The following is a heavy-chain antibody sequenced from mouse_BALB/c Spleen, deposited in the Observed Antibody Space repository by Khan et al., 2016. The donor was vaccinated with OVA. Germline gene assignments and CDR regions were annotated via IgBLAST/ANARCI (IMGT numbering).Heavy chain of an antibody. CDR2: IRKKASGYTT. CDR3: ARVDYGYGLAY. CDR1: GFTFTDYY. D-gene: IGHD1-2*01. Sequence: EVELVESGGGLVQPGGSLRLSCATSGFTFTDYYMNWVRQPPGKALEWLGFIRKKASGYTTEYSPSVKGRFTISRDNSQSILYLQMNTLRAEDSATYYCARVDYGYGLAYLGQGTLVTVSA. J-gene: IGHJ3*01. V-gene: IGHV7-3*02.